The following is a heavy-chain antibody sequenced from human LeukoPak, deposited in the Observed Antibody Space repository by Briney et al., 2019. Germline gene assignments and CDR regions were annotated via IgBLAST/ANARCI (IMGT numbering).Heavy chain of an antibody. V-gene: IGHV4-59*01. CDR1: GASITNYY. D-gene: IGHD2-15*01. CDR2: FYYSGSD. J-gene: IGHJ4*02. Sequence: PSETLSLTCTVSGASITNYYWNWIRQPPGKGLEWIGYFYYSGSDNYNPSLKSRITISVDTFKNQFSLKLSSVTAADTAVYYCVRGYCSGATCYHFDYWGQGTLVTVSS. CDR3: VRGYCSGATCYHFDY.